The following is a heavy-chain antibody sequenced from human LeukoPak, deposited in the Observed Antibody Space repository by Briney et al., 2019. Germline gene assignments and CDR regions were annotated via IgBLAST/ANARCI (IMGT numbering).Heavy chain of an antibody. J-gene: IGHJ1*01. CDR2: IFYSGIT. CDR1: GDSITSYF. CDR3: ARDGIVHAEYFQH. V-gene: IGHV4-59*01. Sequence: PSETLSLTCTVSGDSITSYFWSWIRQPPGKGLEWVGYIFYSGITNYNPSLKSRVTISVDTSKNQFSLKLSSVTAADTAVYYCARDGIVHAEYFQHWGQGTLVTVSS. D-gene: IGHD1-1*01.